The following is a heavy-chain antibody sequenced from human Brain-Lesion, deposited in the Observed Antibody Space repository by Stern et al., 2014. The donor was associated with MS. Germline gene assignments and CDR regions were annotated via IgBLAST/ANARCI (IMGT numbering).Heavy chain of an antibody. CDR1: GYTLTELS. J-gene: IGHJ4*02. CDR3: ATLSPGAGGNYYRHFDY. V-gene: IGHV1-24*01. CDR2: FDPEDGET. D-gene: IGHD1-26*01. Sequence: VQLLQSGAEVKKPGASVKVSCKVSGYTLTELSMHWVRQAPRKGLEWMGGFDPEDGETIYAQKFQGRVTMTEDTSTDTAYMELSSLSSEDTAVYYCATLSPGAGGNYYRHFDYWGQGTLVTVSS.